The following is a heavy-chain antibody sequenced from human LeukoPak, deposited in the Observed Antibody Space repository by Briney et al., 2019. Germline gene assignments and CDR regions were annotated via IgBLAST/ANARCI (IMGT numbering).Heavy chain of an antibody. Sequence: GGSLRLSCAASGFTFNNYGMHSVRQAPGNGLEWVAFIRNDGNTQYYADSVKGRFTISRDNSKNTLYLHMNSLTAEDTAVYYCAKGKDCSGGSCYVDYWGQGTLVTVSS. V-gene: IGHV3-30*02. CDR3: AKGKDCSGGSCYVDY. CDR2: IRNDGNTQ. J-gene: IGHJ4*02. D-gene: IGHD2-15*01. CDR1: GFTFNNYG.